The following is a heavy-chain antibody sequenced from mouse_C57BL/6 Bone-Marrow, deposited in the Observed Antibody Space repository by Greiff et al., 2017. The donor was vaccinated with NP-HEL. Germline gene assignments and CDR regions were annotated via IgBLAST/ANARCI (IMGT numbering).Heavy chain of an antibody. Sequence: DVQLQESGGGLVQPGGSMKLSCAASGFTFSDAWMDWVRQSPEKGLEWVAEIRNKANNHATYYAESVKGRFTISRDDSKSSVYLQMNSLRAEDTGIYYCTGAYYSNRYYAMDYWGQGTSVTVSS. CDR3: TGAYYSNRYYAMDY. CDR2: IRNKANNHAT. V-gene: IGHV6-6*01. CDR1: GFTFSDAW. D-gene: IGHD2-5*01. J-gene: IGHJ4*01.